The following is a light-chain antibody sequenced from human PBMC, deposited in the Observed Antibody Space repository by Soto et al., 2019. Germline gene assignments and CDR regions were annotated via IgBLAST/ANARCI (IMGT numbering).Light chain of an antibody. Sequence: DIQMTQSPSTLSASVGDRVTITCRASQSLSSWLAWYQKKPGKDPNLLIYKASSLESGVPSRFSGSVYGTAFTLTISSLQPDDFATYYCQQYNSFPCTFGQGTKLEIK. J-gene: IGKJ2*02. CDR3: QQYNSFPCT. V-gene: IGKV1-5*03. CDR1: QSLSSW. CDR2: KAS.